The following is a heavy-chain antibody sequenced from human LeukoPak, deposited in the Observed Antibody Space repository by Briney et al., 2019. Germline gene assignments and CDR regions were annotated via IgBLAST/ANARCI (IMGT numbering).Heavy chain of an antibody. V-gene: IGHV4-59*01. CDR3: ARASVTKQADYYYYYGMDV. Sequence: PSETLSLTCTVSGGSISSYYWSWIRQPPGKGLEWIGYIYDSGSTNYNPSLKSRATISVDTSKNQFSLKLSSVTAADTAVYYCARASVTKQADYYYYYGMDVWGQGTTVTVSS. D-gene: IGHD4-17*01. CDR1: GGSISSYY. CDR2: IYDSGST. J-gene: IGHJ6*02.